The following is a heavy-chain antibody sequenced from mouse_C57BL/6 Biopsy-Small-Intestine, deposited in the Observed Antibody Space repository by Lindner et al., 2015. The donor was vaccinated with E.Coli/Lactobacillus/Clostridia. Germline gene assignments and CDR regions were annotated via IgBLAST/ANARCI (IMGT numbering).Heavy chain of an antibody. CDR1: GYAFSSYW. CDR2: IYPGDGDI. J-gene: IGHJ4*01. Sequence: VQLQESGAELVKPGASVKISCKASGYAFSSYWMNWVKQRPGKGLEWIGQIYPGDGDINYNGKIKGKATLTADKSSSTVYMQLSSLTSEDSAVYFCARNPPRGYAMDYWGQGTSVTVSS. V-gene: IGHV1-80*01. CDR3: ARNPPRGYAMDY.